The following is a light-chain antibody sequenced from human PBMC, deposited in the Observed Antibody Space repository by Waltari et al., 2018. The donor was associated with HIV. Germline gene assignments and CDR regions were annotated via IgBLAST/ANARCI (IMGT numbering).Light chain of an antibody. Sequence: QSALTQPASVSGPPGQSITISCNGTTSDIGGYNYVSWYQRHPDKAPKLIIFGVSNRPSVISSRFSGSKSGNTASLTISGLQAEDEADYYCCSYTKLTTHYVLFGGGTKLTVL. V-gene: IGLV2-14*03. CDR1: TSDIGGYNY. CDR3: CSYTKLTTHYVL. CDR2: GVS. J-gene: IGLJ3*02.